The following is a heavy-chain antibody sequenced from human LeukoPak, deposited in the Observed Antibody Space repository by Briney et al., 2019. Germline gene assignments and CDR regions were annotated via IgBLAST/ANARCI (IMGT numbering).Heavy chain of an antibody. CDR2: IYSGGST. D-gene: IGHD4-17*01. Sequence: GGSLRLSCAASGFTVSSNYMSWVRQAPGKGLEWVSVIYSGGSTYYADSVKGRFTISRDNSKNTLYLQMNSLRAEDTAVYYRAREPHDYGDPGDYWGQGTLVAVSS. CDR3: AREPHDYGDPGDY. CDR1: GFTVSSNY. V-gene: IGHV3-66*01. J-gene: IGHJ4*02.